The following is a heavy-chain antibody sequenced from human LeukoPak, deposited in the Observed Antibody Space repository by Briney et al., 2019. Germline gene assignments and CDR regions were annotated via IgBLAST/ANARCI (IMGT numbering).Heavy chain of an antibody. D-gene: IGHD6-6*01. J-gene: IGHJ5*02. CDR2: IYYSGVT. CDR3: ARYSSSSGWFDP. Sequence: SETLSLTCSVSGGSISTSGYYWGWIRQPPGKGLEFIGNIYYSGVTYYNPSLESRVTISLDTSKNQFSLRLSSVAAADTSLYYCARYSSSSGWFDPWGQGTLVTVSS. V-gene: IGHV4-39*01. CDR1: GGSISTSGYY.